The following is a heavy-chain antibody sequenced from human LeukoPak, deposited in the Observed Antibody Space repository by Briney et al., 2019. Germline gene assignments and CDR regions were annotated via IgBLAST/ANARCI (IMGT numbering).Heavy chain of an antibody. CDR2: IYYSGST. CDR1: GGSISSYY. V-gene: IGHV4-59*01. CDR3: ARGGLVVVAAFDD. J-gene: IGHJ4*02. Sequence: SETLSLTCTVSGGSISSYYWSWIRQPPGKGLEWIGYIYYSGSTNYNPSLKSRVTISVNTSKNQFSLKLSSVTAADTVVYYCARGGLVVVAAFDDWGQGTLVTVSS. D-gene: IGHD2-15*01.